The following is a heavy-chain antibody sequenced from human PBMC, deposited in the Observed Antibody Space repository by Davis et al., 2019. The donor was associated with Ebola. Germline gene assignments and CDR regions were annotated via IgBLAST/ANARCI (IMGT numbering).Heavy chain of an antibody. Sequence: SETLSLTCGVSGGSFRNANWAWIRQPPGKGLEWIGEIHDDGGTKYNPSLKSRVTIFFDTSKNQFSLNLTSVTAADTAVYYCARDLVLATEHNWFDPWGPGTLVTVSS. D-gene: IGHD3-3*02. J-gene: IGHJ5*02. V-gene: IGHV4-34*01. CDR3: ARDLVLATEHNWFDP. CDR1: GGSFRNAN. CDR2: IHDDGGT.